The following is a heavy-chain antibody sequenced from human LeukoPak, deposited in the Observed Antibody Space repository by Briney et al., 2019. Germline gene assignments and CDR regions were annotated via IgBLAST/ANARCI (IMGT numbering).Heavy chain of an antibody. V-gene: IGHV4-39*01. CDR1: GVSISSSSYY. CDR3: ARQGDNSGYYYVRQYFQH. Sequence: PSETLSLTCSVSGVSISSSSYYWGWIRQTPGKGLEWIGSVSHSGSTYYNPSLKSRLTISTDTSKNQFSLKMSSVTAADTAVYYCARQGDNSGYYYVRQYFQHWGQGTLVTVSS. CDR2: VSHSGST. D-gene: IGHD3-22*01. J-gene: IGHJ1*01.